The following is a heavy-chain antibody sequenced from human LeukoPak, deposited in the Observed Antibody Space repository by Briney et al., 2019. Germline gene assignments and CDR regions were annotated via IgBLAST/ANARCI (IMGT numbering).Heavy chain of an antibody. CDR1: GFTFSSYA. J-gene: IGHJ4*02. V-gene: IGHV3-23*01. D-gene: IGHD3-16*01. CDR3: AKASWVSSADAVL. CDR2: LRGDGST. Sequence: GGSLRLSCVASGFTFSSYAMSWVRQAPARGLEWVASLRGDGSTFYADSVKGRFTLSRDESRNTVYLQLTYLRVEDTAVYYCAKASWVSSADAVLWGQGTPVTASS.